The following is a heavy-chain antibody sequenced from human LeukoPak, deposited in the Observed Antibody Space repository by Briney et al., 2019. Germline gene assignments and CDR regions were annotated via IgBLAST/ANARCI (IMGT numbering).Heavy chain of an antibody. CDR2: VTNSGSAT. CDR1: GFTFSSYA. D-gene: IGHD4-17*01. CDR3: AKHDHADFTPSPFPL. J-gene: IGHJ4*02. V-gene: IGHV3-23*05. Sequence: SGGSLRLSCAASGFTFSSYAMSWVRQAPGKGLEWVSVVTNSGSATYYSDSVKGRFTISRDNSRNTLYLQMNSLRAEDTALYYCAKHDHADFTPSPFPLWGQGTLVTVSS.